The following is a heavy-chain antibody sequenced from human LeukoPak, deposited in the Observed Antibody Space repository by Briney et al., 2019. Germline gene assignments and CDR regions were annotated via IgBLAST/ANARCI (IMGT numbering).Heavy chain of an antibody. CDR2: IYYSGST. Sequence: PSETLSLTSTVSGGSISSSSYYRDWIRHPPGKGLEWIGSIYYSGSTYYNPSLKSRVTISVDTSKNQFSLKLSSVTAADTAVYYCASIIYDSSGYADYWGQGTLVTVSS. D-gene: IGHD3-22*01. J-gene: IGHJ4*02. CDR1: GGSISSSSYY. V-gene: IGHV4-39*01. CDR3: ASIIYDSSGYADY.